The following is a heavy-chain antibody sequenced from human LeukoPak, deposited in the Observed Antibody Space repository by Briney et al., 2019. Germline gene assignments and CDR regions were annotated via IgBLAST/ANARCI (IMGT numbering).Heavy chain of an antibody. J-gene: IGHJ6*02. V-gene: IGHV4-4*07. CDR2: IYISGST. CDR1: GGSISSYY. CDR3: ARAREYCSSITCSGNYYYPMDV. Sequence: PSETLSLTCTVSGGSISSYYWSWIWQPAGKGLEWIGRIYISGSTNYNPSLKSRVTMSVDTSKNHFSLKLSSVTAADTAVYYCARAREYCSSITCSGNYYYPMDVWGQGTTVTVSS. D-gene: IGHD2-2*01.